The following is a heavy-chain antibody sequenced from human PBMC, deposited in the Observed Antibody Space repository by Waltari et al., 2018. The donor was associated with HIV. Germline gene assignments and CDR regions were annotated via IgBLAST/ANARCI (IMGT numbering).Heavy chain of an antibody. D-gene: IGHD3-16*02. CDR3: AGTYYDYVWGSYRPPPFDY. J-gene: IGHJ4*02. CDR1: GGSISSYY. V-gene: IGHV4-4*07. CDR2: IYTSGST. Sequence: TCTVSGGSISSYYWSWIRQPAGKGLEWIGRIYTSGSTNYNPSLKSRVTMSVDTSKNQFSLKLSSVTAADTAVYYCAGTYYDYVWGSYRPPPFDYWGQGTLVTVSS.